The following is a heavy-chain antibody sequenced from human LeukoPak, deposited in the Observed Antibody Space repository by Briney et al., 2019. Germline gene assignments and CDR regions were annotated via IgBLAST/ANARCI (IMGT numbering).Heavy chain of an antibody. D-gene: IGHD4-11*01. CDR3: ARLSTVTRSPPHYYYGMDV. CDR1: GGSISSGGYY. Sequence: KASQTLSLTCTVSGGSISSGGYYWRWIRQHPGKGLEWIGYIYYSGSTYYNPSLKSRVTISVDTSKNQFSLKPSSVTAADTAVYYCARLSTVTRSPPHYYYGMDVWGQGTTVTVSS. V-gene: IGHV4-31*03. CDR2: IYYSGST. J-gene: IGHJ6*02.